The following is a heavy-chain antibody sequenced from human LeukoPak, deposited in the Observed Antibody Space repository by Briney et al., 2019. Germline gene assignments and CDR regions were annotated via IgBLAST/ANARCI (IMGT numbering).Heavy chain of an antibody. J-gene: IGHJ4*02. CDR1: GFTFSNAW. V-gene: IGHV3-15*01. Sequence: GGSLRLSCAASGFTFSNAWMSWVRQAPGKGLEWVGRIKSKTDGGTTDYAAPVKGRFTISRDDSKNTLYLQMNSLKTEDTAVYYCTTGWYSSGWYDDYWGQGTLVTVSS. D-gene: IGHD6-19*01. CDR2: IKSKTDGGTT. CDR3: TTGWYSSGWYDDY.